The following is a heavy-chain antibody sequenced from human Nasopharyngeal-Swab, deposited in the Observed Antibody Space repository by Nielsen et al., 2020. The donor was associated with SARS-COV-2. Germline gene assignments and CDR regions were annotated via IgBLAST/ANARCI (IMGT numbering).Heavy chain of an antibody. CDR1: GFAVSLTY. CDR3: VRDLTWGWDH. Sequence: GESLKISCVPSGFAVSLTYMSWARQAPGKGLEGVSTIHSNGRTYYADSVKGRVTISRHNSNNTLDLQMNSLRADDTAVYYCVRDLTWGWDHWGQGSLVTVSS. D-gene: IGHD3-16*01. V-gene: IGHV3-53*01. J-gene: IGHJ4*02. CDR2: IHSNGRT.